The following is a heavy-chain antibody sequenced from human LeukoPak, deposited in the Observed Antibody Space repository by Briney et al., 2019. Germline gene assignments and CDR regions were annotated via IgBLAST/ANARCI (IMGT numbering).Heavy chain of an antibody. CDR2: ISYDGSNK. J-gene: IGHJ4*02. CDR1: XFTXXXYG. V-gene: IGHV3-33*05. Sequence: SXFTXXXYGMHWVRQAPGKGLEWVAVISYDGSNKYYADSVKGRFTISRDNSKNTLYLQMNSLRAEDTAVYYCANADPTGYYPTPFDYWGQGTLVTVSS. CDR3: ANADPTGYYPTPFDY. D-gene: IGHD3-9*01.